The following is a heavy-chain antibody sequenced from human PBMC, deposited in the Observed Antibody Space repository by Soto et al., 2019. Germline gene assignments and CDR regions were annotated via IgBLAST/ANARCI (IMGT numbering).Heavy chain of an antibody. V-gene: IGHV6-1*01. CDR1: GDSVSSNSAA. Sequence: PSQTLSLTCAISGDSVSSNSAAWNWIRQSPSRGLEWLGRTYYRSKWYNDYAVSVRSRIIINPDTSKNQLSLHLNSVTPEDTAVYYCARAKEYSSSSGMDVWGQGTTVTVS. J-gene: IGHJ6*02. CDR3: ARAKEYSSSSGMDV. D-gene: IGHD6-6*01. CDR2: TYYRSKWYN.